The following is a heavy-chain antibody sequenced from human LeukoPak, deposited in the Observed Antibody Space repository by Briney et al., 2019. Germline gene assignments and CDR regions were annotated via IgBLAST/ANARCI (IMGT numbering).Heavy chain of an antibody. CDR1: GFTFSSYW. D-gene: IGHD3-16*01. J-gene: IGHJ4*02. V-gene: IGHV3-23*01. Sequence: PGGSLRLSCAASGFTFSSYWMNWVRHAPGKGLEWVSAMSDGGGNTFHADSVKGRFTISRDNSKNTLHLQMNSLRAEDTAIYYCAKVLSVGKLFHYDYWGQGTLVTVSS. CDR3: AKVLSVGKLFHYDY. CDR2: MSDGGGNT.